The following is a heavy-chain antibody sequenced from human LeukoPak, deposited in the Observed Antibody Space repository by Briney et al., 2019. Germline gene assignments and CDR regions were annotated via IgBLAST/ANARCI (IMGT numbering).Heavy chain of an antibody. CDR2: IYTSGST. Sequence: TSETLSLTCTVSGGSISSGRYYWSWIRQPAGKGLEWIGRIYTSGSTNYNPSLKSRVTISVDTSKNQFSLKLSSVTAADTAVYCCARDLPIYGAFDYWGQGTLVTVSS. CDR3: ARDLPIYGAFDY. D-gene: IGHD2-21*01. J-gene: IGHJ4*02. CDR1: GGSISSGRYY. V-gene: IGHV4-61*02.